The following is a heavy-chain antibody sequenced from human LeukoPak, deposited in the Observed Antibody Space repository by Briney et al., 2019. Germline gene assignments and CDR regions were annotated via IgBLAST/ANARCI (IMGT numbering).Heavy chain of an antibody. J-gene: IGHJ3*02. CDR3: ARDTDMVRGVIKRAFDI. D-gene: IGHD3-10*01. Sequence: SQTLSLTCTVSGGSISSGDYYWSWIRQPPGKGLEWIGYIYYSESTYYNPSLKSRVTISVDTSKNQFSLKLSSVTAADTAVYYCARDTDMVRGVIKRAFDIWGQGTMVAVSS. CDR2: IYYSEST. CDR1: GGSISSGDYY. V-gene: IGHV4-30-4*08.